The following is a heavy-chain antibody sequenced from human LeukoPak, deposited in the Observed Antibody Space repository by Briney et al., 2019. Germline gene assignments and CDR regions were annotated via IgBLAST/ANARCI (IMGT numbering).Heavy chain of an antibody. CDR3: AGQSRLGYCSGGSCYSQPFDP. CDR1: GFTFSSYW. J-gene: IGHJ5*02. D-gene: IGHD2-15*01. Sequence: GGSLRLSCAASGFTFSSYWMSWVRQAPGKGLEWVANIKQDGSEKYYVDSVKGRFTISRDNAKNSLYLQMNSLRAEDTAVYYCAGQSRLGYCSGGSCYSQPFDPWGQGTLVTVSS. V-gene: IGHV3-7*01. CDR2: IKQDGSEK.